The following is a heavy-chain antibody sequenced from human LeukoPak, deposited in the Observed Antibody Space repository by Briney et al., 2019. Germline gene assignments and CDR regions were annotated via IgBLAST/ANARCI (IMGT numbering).Heavy chain of an antibody. V-gene: IGHV3-23*01. CDR3: AKSKTIFGWFDP. J-gene: IGHJ5*02. CDR2: ISGSGGST. CDR1: GFTFSSYA. Sequence: GGSLRLSCAASGFTFSSYAMSWVRQAPGKGLEWVSAISGSGGSTYYADSVKGRFTISRDNSKNTLYLRMNSLRAEDTAVHYCAKSKTIFGWFDPWGQGTLVTVSS. D-gene: IGHD3-3*01.